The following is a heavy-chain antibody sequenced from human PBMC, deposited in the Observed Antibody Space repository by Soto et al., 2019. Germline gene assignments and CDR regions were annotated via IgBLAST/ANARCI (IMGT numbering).Heavy chain of an antibody. D-gene: IGHD4-17*01. V-gene: IGHV3-33*01. Sequence: QVQLEESGGGVVQPGRSLRLSCEASGFTFNTYSMHWVRQPPGKGLEWLAAIWYDGTQKYYADSVKGRFIISSDNSKQTLSLELNSLRAEDTAVYYCARAGGTTVTGIWHFDSWGQGTLVTVA. CDR2: IWYDGTQK. CDR1: GFTFNTYS. CDR3: ARAGGTTVTGIWHFDS. J-gene: IGHJ4*02.